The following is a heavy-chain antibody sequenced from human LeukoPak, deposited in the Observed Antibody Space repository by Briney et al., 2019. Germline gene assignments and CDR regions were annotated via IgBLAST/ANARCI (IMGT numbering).Heavy chain of an antibody. J-gene: IGHJ5*02. V-gene: IGHV1-2*02. D-gene: IGHD2-15*01. CDR2: INPNSGGT. CDR3: AREDIAEAIGGPENWFDP. CDR1: GYTFTGYY. Sequence: RASVKVSCNTSGYTFTGYYMHWVRQAPGQGLEWMGWINPNSGGTNYAQKFQGRVTMTRDTSISTAYMEVSRLRSDDTAVYYCAREDIAEAIGGPENWFDPWGQGTLVTVSS.